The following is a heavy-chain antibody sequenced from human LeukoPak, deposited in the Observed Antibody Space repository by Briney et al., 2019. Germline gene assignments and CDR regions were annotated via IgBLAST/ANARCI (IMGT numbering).Heavy chain of an antibody. D-gene: IGHD6-19*01. CDR2: ISSSSSTI. V-gene: IGHV3-48*01. Sequence: PGGSLRLSCAASGFTFSSYSMNWVRQAPGKGLEGVSYISSSSSTIYYADSVKGRFTISRDNAKNSLYLQMNSLRAEDTAVYYCARVRYSSGWQYFQHWGQGTLVTVSS. CDR3: ARVRYSSGWQYFQH. J-gene: IGHJ1*01. CDR1: GFTFSSYS.